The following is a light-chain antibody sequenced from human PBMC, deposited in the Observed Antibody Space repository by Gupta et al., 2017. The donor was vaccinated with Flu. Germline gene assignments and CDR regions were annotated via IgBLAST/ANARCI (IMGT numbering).Light chain of an antibody. V-gene: IGLV3-1*01. Sequence: CCGDWLGDKFVSWYQQKPGQSPVRVIYQYSKRPSGIPERFSGSNSENTATLTVSGTQAVDEADFYCQTWDGTTGVFGGGTKLTVL. CDR2: QYS. J-gene: IGLJ2*01. CDR3: QTWDGTTGV. CDR1: WLGDKF.